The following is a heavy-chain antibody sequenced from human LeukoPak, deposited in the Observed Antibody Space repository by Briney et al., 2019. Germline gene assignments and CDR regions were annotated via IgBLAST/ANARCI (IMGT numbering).Heavy chain of an antibody. CDR3: ARGGGLDV. CDR1: GFTFSSYW. V-gene: IGHV3-7*03. Sequence: GGSLRLSCAASGFTFSSYWMNWARQAPGKGPEWVASINHNGNVDYYVDSVKGRFTISRDNAKNSLYLQMSNLRAEDTAVYFCARGGGLDVWGQGATVTVSS. D-gene: IGHD3-16*01. CDR2: INHNGNVD. J-gene: IGHJ6*02.